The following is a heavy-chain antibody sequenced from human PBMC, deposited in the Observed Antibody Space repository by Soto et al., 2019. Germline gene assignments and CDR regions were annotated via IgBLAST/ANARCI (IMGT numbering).Heavy chain of an antibody. CDR2: INHSGST. CDR1: GGSCCRYY. CDR3: ARGRTQYYCSGGSCYPGPWCYY. J-gene: IGHJ4*02. Sequence: PSEPLSLTCAVWGGSCCRYYWSCIRQPPGKGLERIGEINHSGSTNYNPSLKSRVTISVDTSKNQFSLKLSSVTAADTAVYYCARGRTQYYCSGGSCYPGPWCYYWGQGTLVTVSS. V-gene: IGHV4-34*01. D-gene: IGHD2-15*01.